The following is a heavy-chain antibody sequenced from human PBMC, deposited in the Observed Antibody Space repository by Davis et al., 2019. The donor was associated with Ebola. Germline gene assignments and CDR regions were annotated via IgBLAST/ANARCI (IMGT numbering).Heavy chain of an antibody. CDR3: SRQGVTVAAATNWFDP. Sequence: GGSLRLSCAASGFTFSNYAMSWVRQAPGKGLEWVSGISGSGATTYYADSVKGRFTISRDNAKNSVYLQMDTLRVEDTAVYYCSRQGVTVAAATNWFDPRGQGTVVTVSS. CDR2: ISGSGATT. D-gene: IGHD2-15*01. CDR1: GFTFSNYA. J-gene: IGHJ5*02. V-gene: IGHV3-23*01.